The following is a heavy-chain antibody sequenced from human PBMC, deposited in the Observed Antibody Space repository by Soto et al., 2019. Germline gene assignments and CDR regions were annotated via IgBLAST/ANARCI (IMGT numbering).Heavy chain of an antibody. CDR1: GFSLSTSGVG. J-gene: IGHJ4*02. Sequence: QITLKESGPTLVKPTQTLTLTCTFSGFSLSTSGVGVGWIRQPPGKALEWLALIYWDDDKRYSPSLKSRLTTPKDPPKTQVVLTMTTRDPVDTATYYCAHLPTVTTDYGGQGTLVTVSS. CDR2: IYWDDDK. D-gene: IGHD4-17*01. CDR3: AHLPTVTTDY. V-gene: IGHV2-5*02.